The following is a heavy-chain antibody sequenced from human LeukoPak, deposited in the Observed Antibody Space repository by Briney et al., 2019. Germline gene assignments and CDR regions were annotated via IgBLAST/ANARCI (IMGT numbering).Heavy chain of an antibody. CDR2: IYYSGST. CDR3: ARDNDFWSGYYSFDF. D-gene: IGHD3-3*01. J-gene: IGHJ4*02. Sequence: SETLSLTCTVSGGSMSSYYWSWIRQHPGKGLEWIGYIYYSGSTSYNPSLQSRVTISIDTSKNQFSLKLSSVTAADTAVYYCARDNDFWSGYYSFDFWGRGTLVTVSS. CDR1: GGSMSSYY. V-gene: IGHV4-59*06.